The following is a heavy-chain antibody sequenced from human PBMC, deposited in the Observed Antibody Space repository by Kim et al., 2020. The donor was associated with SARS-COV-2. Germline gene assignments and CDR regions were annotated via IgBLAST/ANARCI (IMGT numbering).Heavy chain of an antibody. D-gene: IGHD4-17*01. CDR2: ISYDGSNK. Sequence: GGSLRLSCAASGFTFSSYGMHWVRQAPGKGLEWVAVISYDGSNKYYADSVKGRFTISRDNSKNTLYLQMNSLRAEDTAVYYCAKPFREHDYGDPYHYYYYGMDVWGQGTTVTVSS. V-gene: IGHV3-30*18. CDR1: GFTFSSYG. CDR3: AKPFREHDYGDPYHYYYYGMDV. J-gene: IGHJ6*02.